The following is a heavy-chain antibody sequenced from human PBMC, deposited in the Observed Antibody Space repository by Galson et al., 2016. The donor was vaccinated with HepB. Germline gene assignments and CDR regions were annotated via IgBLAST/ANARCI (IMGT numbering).Heavy chain of an antibody. D-gene: IGHD2-2*01. V-gene: IGHV3-11*06. Sequence: SLRLSCAAPGFTFSXXXMSXXXQAXXXGLXXISXXXTGXXXTXXXDSXXGRFTISXDNAKNSLYLQXXSLRAEDTAVYYCARDCSSDCFTXIDYWGQGTLXSXSS. CDR2: XXTGXXXT. CDR3: ARDCSSDCFTXIDY. CDR1: GFTFSXXX. J-gene: IGHJ4*02.